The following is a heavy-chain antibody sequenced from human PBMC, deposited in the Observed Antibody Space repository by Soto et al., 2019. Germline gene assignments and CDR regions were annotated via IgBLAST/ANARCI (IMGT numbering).Heavy chain of an antibody. CDR3: ARGYGDYDNWFDP. CDR2: IYYSGST. V-gene: IGHV4-30-4*01. D-gene: IGHD4-17*01. Sequence: SETLSLTCTVSGGSISSGDYYWSWIRQPPGNGLEWIGYIYYSGSTYYNPSLKSRLTISVDTSMNQFSLRLSSVTAADTAVYYCARGYGDYDNWFDPWSQGTLVTVS. CDR1: GGSISSGDYY. J-gene: IGHJ5*02.